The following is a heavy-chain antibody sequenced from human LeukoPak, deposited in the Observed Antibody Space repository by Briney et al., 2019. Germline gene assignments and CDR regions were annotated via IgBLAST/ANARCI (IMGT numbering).Heavy chain of an antibody. Sequence: GASVKVSCKASGYTFTSYAMHWVRQAPGQRLEWMGWINAGNGNTKYSQKFQGRVTITRDTSASTAYMELSSLRSEDTAVYYCATCIAARPSSDYYYYMDVWGKGTTVTVSS. CDR1: GYTFTSYA. J-gene: IGHJ6*03. CDR2: INAGNGNT. V-gene: IGHV1-3*01. CDR3: ATCIAARPSSDYYYYMDV. D-gene: IGHD6-6*01.